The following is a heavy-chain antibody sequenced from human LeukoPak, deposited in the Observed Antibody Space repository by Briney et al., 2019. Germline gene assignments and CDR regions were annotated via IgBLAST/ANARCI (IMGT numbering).Heavy chain of an antibody. Sequence: ASVKVSCKASGYTFTGYYMHWVRQAPGQGLEWMGGINPNSGGTNYAQKFQGRVTMTRDTSISTAYMELSRLRSDDTAVYYCARQHHYGDYSFGYWGQGTLVTVSS. D-gene: IGHD4-17*01. J-gene: IGHJ4*02. CDR1: GYTFTGYY. CDR2: INPNSGGT. CDR3: ARQHHYGDYSFGY. V-gene: IGHV1-2*02.